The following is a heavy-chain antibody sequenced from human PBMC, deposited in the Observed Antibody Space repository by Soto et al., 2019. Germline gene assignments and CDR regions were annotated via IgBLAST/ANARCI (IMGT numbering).Heavy chain of an antibody. CDR2: INASGGST. CDR1: GYTFTNYY. Sequence: ASVKVSCKASGYTFTNYYIHWVRQAPGQGLEWMGIINASGGSTSYEQKFQGRVTMTRDTSTTTVYMELSSLRSEDTAVYDYARAGRSSDSSGSYSFDYWGQGTLVTVSS. D-gene: IGHD6-19*01. V-gene: IGHV1-46*01. CDR3: ARAGRSSDSSGSYSFDY. J-gene: IGHJ4*02.